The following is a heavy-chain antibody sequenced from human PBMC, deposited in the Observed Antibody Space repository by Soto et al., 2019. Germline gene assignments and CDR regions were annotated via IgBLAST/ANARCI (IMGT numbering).Heavy chain of an antibody. Sequence: SGPTLVNPTQTLTLTCTFSGFSLSTSGVGVGWIRQPPGKALEWLALIYWNDDKRYSPSLKSRLTITKDTSKNQVVLTMTNMDPVDTATYYCAHSSTASYGYYYYYGMDVWGQGTTVTVSS. V-gene: IGHV2-5*01. J-gene: IGHJ6*02. CDR1: GFSLSTSGVG. CDR2: IYWNDDK. CDR3: AHSSTASYGYYYYYGMDV. D-gene: IGHD5-18*01.